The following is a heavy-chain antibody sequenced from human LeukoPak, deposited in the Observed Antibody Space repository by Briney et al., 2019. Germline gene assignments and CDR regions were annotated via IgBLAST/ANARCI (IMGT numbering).Heavy chain of an antibody. CDR1: GGSIGSGSYY. CDR3: ARVVVPAIYYMDV. CDR2: IYTSGST. D-gene: IGHD2-2*01. Sequence: SETLSLTCTVSGGSIGSGSYYWSWIRQPAGKGLEWIGRIYTSGSTNYNPSLKSRVTISVDTSKNQFSLKLSSVTAADTAVYYCARVVVPAIYYMDVWGQGTTVTVSS. V-gene: IGHV4-61*02. J-gene: IGHJ6*03.